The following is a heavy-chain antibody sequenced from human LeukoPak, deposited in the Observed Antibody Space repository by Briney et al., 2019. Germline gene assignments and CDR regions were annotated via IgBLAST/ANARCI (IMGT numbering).Heavy chain of an antibody. CDR3: ARGFLSSGGFDY. CDR1: GDSVSSSSVP. V-gene: IGHV6-1*01. J-gene: IGHJ4*02. D-gene: IGHD2-15*01. Sequence: SQTLSLTCAISGDSVSSSSVPWNWIRQSPSRGLEWLGRAHYTSKWYNGYAVSVKSRITINPDTSKNQVSLQLNSVTPEDTAVYYCARGFLSSGGFDYWGQGTLVTVSS. CDR2: AHYTSKWYN.